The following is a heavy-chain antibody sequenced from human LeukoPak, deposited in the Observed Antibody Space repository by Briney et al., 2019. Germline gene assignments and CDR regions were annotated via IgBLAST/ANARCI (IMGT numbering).Heavy chain of an antibody. D-gene: IGHD3-16*01. CDR1: GVIFSNLW. CDR3: TTGRPFTGGGVISH. Sequence: PRGSLRLSCAASGVIFSNLWMTWVRQAPGKGLEWVGRMKSNVNGGTTDYSELVKGRFTISRDDSKSTLCLQLNSLKTEDTAVYYCTTGRPFTGGGVISHWGPGTLVTVSS. J-gene: IGHJ4*02. CDR2: MKSNVNGGTT. V-gene: IGHV3-15*01.